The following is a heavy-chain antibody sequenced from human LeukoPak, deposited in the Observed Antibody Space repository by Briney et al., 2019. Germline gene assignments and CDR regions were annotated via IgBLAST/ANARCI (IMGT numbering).Heavy chain of an antibody. Sequence: SETLSLTCTVSGGSISSYYWSWIRQPPGKGLEWIGYIYYSGSTNYNPSLKSRVTISVDTSKNKFSLKLSSVTAADTAVYYCARDQRITMIVVVVGGGPHDAFDIWGQGTMVTVSS. J-gene: IGHJ3*02. D-gene: IGHD3-22*01. CDR1: GGSISSYY. V-gene: IGHV4-59*01. CDR3: ARDQRITMIVVVVGGGPHDAFDI. CDR2: IYYSGST.